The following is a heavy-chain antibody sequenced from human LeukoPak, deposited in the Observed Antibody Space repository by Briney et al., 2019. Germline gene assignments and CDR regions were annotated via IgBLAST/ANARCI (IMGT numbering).Heavy chain of an antibody. CDR3: ARRVSRYGNWFDP. CDR1: GYTFTSYA. Sequence: ASVKVSCKASGYTFTSYAMNWVRQAPGQGLEWMGWINPNSGGTNYAQKFQGRVTMTRDTSISTAYMELSRLRSDDTAVYYCARRVSRYGNWFDPWGQGTLVTVSS. J-gene: IGHJ5*02. D-gene: IGHD5/OR15-5a*01. CDR2: INPNSGGT. V-gene: IGHV1-2*02.